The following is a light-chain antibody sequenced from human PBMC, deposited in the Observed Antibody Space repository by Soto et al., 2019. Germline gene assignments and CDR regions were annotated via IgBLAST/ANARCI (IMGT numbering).Light chain of an antibody. V-gene: IGKV1-5*03. J-gene: IGKJ2*01. CDR3: QQYTRYPVT. CDR1: QSISTW. Sequence: DIQMTQSPSTLSASVGDRVTITCRASQSISTWLAWYQQKPTKPPKLLISKASSLESGVPSRFSGSGSGTEFTLTISSLQPDDFATYYCQQYTRYPVTFGQGTKLEIK. CDR2: KAS.